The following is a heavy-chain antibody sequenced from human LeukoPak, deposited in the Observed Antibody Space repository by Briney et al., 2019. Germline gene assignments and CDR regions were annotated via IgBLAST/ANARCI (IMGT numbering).Heavy chain of an antibody. J-gene: IGHJ4*02. V-gene: IGHV3-48*03. CDR3: AGEYCSGTSCYPMDY. Sequence: GGSLRLSCAASGFTFSSYDMNWVRQAPGKGLEWVSYISSSGSTIYYADSVKGRFTISRDNAKNSLHLQMNSLRAEDTAVYYCAGEYCSGTSCYPMDYWGQGTLVTVSS. D-gene: IGHD2-2*01. CDR1: GFTFSSYD. CDR2: ISSSGSTI.